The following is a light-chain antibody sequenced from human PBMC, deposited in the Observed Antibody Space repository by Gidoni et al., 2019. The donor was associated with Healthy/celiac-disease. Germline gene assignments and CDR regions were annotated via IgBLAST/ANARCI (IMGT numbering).Light chain of an antibody. J-gene: IGKJ3*01. CDR3: QRRSNWLVT. CDR2: DAS. Sequence: DILFTQSPATLSLSPGERATLSCRASQSVSSYLAWYQQKPGQAPRLLIYDASNRATGIPARFSGSGSGTDFTLTISSLEPEDFAVYYCQRRSNWLVTFGPGTKVDIK. V-gene: IGKV3-11*01. CDR1: QSVSSY.